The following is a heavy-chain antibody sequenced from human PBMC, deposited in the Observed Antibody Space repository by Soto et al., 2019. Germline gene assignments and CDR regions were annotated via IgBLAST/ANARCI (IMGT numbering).Heavy chain of an antibody. Sequence: SETLSLTCAVSGGSISSSNWWSFVRQPPGKGLEWIGEIYHSGSTNYNPSLKSRVTISVDKSKNQFSLKLSSVTAADTAVYYCARVYSYDILTGRGDAFDIWGQGTMVTVSS. CDR2: IYHSGST. D-gene: IGHD3-9*01. CDR3: ARVYSYDILTGRGDAFDI. V-gene: IGHV4-4*02. J-gene: IGHJ3*02. CDR1: GGSISSSNW.